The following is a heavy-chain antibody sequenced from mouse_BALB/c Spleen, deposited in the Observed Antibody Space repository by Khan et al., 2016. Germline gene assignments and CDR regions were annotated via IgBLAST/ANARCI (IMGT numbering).Heavy chain of an antibody. CDR1: GYSFTGYF. J-gene: IGHJ2*01. V-gene: IGHV1-37*01. CDR3: GRVDGYDYFDY. Sequence: VQLKQSGPELVKPGASVKISCKASGYSFTGYFMNWVKQSHGKSLEWIGHINHYNGDTFYNQNFKGKATLTVDKSSSTAHMELLSLTSEDSAVYYCGRVDGYDYFDYWGQGTTLTVSS. D-gene: IGHD2-2*01. CDR2: INHYNGDT.